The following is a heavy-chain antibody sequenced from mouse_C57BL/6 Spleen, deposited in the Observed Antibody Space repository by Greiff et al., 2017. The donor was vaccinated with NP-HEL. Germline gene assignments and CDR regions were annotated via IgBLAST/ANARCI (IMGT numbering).Heavy chain of an antibody. CDR1: GYSITSGYY. V-gene: IGHV3-6*01. Sequence: VQLQQSGPGLVKPSQSLSLTCSVTGYSITSGYYWNWIRQFPGNKLEWMGYISYDGSNNYNPSLKNRISITRDTSTNQFFLKLNSVTTEDTATYYCARDQGFAYWGQGTLVTVSA. J-gene: IGHJ3*01. CDR2: ISYDGSN. CDR3: ARDQGFAY. D-gene: IGHD3-2*02.